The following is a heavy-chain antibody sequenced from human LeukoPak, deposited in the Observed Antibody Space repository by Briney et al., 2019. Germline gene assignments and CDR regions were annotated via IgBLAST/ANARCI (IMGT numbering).Heavy chain of an antibody. J-gene: IGHJ4*02. Sequence: GGSLRLSCAASGFTFKRHGMHWVRQAPGKGLEWVAVIWYDGSNENYADSVKGRFTISRDNSKSILYLQMNSLRVEDTAVYYCARGAITGGYYFDYWGQGALVTVSS. CDR2: IWYDGSNE. D-gene: IGHD3-16*01. CDR3: ARGAITGGYYFDY. V-gene: IGHV3-33*01. CDR1: GFTFKRHG.